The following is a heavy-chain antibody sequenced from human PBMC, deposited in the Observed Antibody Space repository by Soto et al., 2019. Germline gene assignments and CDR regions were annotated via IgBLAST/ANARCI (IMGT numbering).Heavy chain of an antibody. J-gene: IGHJ4*02. CDR2: ISYSGTT. Sequence: SETLSLTCTVSGDSISSNNNYWSWIRQPPGEGLEWIGFISYSGTTSYSPSLKSRVAISLDTSKNQFSLKLSSVTAADTAVYYCARMVATIVDYWGQGTLVTVSS. CDR3: ARMVATIVDY. D-gene: IGHD5-12*01. V-gene: IGHV4-30-4*02. CDR1: GDSISSNNNY.